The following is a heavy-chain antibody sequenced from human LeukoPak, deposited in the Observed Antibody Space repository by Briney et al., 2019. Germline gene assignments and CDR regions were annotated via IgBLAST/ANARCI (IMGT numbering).Heavy chain of an antibody. J-gene: IGHJ4*02. CDR3: AREGGSAARSDY. V-gene: IGHV3-48*01. D-gene: IGHD6-6*01. Sequence: GGSLRLSFAASGFTFSTYSINWVRQAPGKGLEWVSYISSSGGSIYYADSVKGRFTISRDNDENSLYLQLNSLRAEDAAVYYCAREGGSAARSDYWGQGTLVTVSS. CDR1: GFTFSTYS. CDR2: ISSSGGSI.